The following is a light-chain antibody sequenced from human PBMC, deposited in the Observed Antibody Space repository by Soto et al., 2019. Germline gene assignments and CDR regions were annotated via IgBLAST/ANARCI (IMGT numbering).Light chain of an antibody. CDR2: VAS. J-gene: IGKJ2*01. V-gene: IGKV1-39*01. CDR1: QSISNS. Sequence: DIQMTQSLSSLSASVGDTVTITCRASQSISNSLSWYQQKPGKAPKFLIYVASTLQRGVPSRFSGSGSGTDFTLTISSLQPEDGATYYCQQTFSPPYTFGQGTKLEI. CDR3: QQTFSPPYT.